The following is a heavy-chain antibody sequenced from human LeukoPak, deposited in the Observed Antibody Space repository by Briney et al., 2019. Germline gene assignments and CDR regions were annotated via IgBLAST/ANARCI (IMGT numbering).Heavy chain of an antibody. CDR2: ISYSGST. D-gene: IGHD4-17*01. V-gene: IGHV4-61*01. CDR3: ARGTEPMTTVTSRWFDP. CDR1: GYSIGSGYY. Sequence: NPSETLSLTCAVSGYSIGSGYYWGWIRQPPGKGLEWIGYISYSGSTNYNPSLKSRVTISVDTSKNQFSLRLSSVTAADTAVYYCARGTEPMTTVTSRWFDPWGQGTLVTVSS. J-gene: IGHJ5*02.